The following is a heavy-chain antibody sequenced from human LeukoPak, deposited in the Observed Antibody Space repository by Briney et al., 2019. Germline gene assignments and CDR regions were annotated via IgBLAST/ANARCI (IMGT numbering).Heavy chain of an antibody. CDR3: AKDSYSKGDF. CDR2: IKNDGAVK. D-gene: IGHD6-13*01. Sequence: PGGSLRLSCAASGFTFSYHWMTWVRQAPGKGLEWVANIKNDGAVKNYVDSVKGRFTISRDNAKNSLYLQMNSLRAEDTAVYYCAKDSYSKGDFWGQGFLVTVSS. J-gene: IGHJ4*02. CDR1: GFTFSYHW. V-gene: IGHV3-7*01.